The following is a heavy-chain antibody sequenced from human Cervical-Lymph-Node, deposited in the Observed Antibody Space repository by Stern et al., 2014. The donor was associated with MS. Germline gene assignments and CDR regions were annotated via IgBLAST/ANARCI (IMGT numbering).Heavy chain of an antibody. CDR3: AHLDDYVDY. CDR2: IYWDGDQ. Sequence: ESGPTLVRPTQTLTLTCSFSGFSFSTPGVSVGWIRQPPGKAPEWLALIYWDGDQRHRPSLKNRVTSTQEAHQYQWILTMTNMDPVDTATYYCAHLDDYVDYWGQGILVTVSS. V-gene: IGHV2-5*02. J-gene: IGHJ4*02. CDR1: GFSFSTPGVS.